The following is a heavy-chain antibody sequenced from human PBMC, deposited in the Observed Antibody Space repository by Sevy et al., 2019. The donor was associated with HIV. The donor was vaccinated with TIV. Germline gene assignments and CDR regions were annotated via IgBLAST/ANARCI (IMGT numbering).Heavy chain of an antibody. Sequence: GGSLRLSCAASGFTVSSNYMSWVRQAPGKGLEWVSVIYSGGSTYYADSVKGRFTISRDNSKNTLYLQMNSLRAEDTAVYYCARGGHFVAYAFDIWGQWTMVTVSS. V-gene: IGHV3-53*01. CDR3: ARGGHFVAYAFDI. CDR2: IYSGGST. CDR1: GFTVSSNY. D-gene: IGHD5-12*01. J-gene: IGHJ3*02.